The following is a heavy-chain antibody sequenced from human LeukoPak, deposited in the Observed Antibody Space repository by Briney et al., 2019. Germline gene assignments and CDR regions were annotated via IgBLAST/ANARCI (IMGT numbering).Heavy chain of an antibody. CDR1: GYSISSGYY. CDR3: ARGSVRGEFDP. V-gene: IGHV4-38-2*02. Sequence: SETLSLTCTVSGYSISSGYYWGWIRQPPGKGLEWIGSIYHSASTYYNPSLKSRVTISVDTSKNQFSLKLSSVTAADTAVYSCARGSVRGEFDPWGQGTLVTVSS. D-gene: IGHD3-10*01. J-gene: IGHJ5*02. CDR2: IYHSAST.